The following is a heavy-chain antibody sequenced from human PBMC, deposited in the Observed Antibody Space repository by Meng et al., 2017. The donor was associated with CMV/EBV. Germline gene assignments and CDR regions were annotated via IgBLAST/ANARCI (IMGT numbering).Heavy chain of an antibody. Sequence: GESLQISGAASGFTFSSYSMNWVRQAPGKGLEWVSSISSSSNYIYNADSVKGRFTISRDNAKNSLYLQMNSLRAEDTAVYYCAILPPYCSGGSCYGYWGQGTLVTVSS. CDR1: GFTFSSYS. CDR2: ISSSSNYI. CDR3: AILPPYCSGGSCYGY. D-gene: IGHD2-15*01. J-gene: IGHJ4*02. V-gene: IGHV3-21*06.